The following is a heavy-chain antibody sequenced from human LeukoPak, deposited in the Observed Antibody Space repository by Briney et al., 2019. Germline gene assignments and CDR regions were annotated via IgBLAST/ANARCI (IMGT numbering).Heavy chain of an antibody. CDR2: ISSSTTII. Sequence: PGGSLRLSCAASGFTLSGFGMNWVRQAPGKGLEWVSYISSSTTIIYYADSVKGRFIISRDNSKNTVYLQMNSLRAEDTAVYYCAKGGVYSGYAFDPWGQGTLVTVSS. CDR3: AKGGVYSGYAFDP. V-gene: IGHV3-48*01. J-gene: IGHJ5*02. D-gene: IGHD5-12*01. CDR1: GFTLSGFG.